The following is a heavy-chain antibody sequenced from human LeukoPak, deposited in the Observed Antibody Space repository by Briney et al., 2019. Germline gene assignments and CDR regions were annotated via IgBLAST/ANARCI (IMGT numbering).Heavy chain of an antibody. Sequence: SETLSLTCAVYGGSFSGYYWSWIRQPPGKGLEWIGEINHSGSTNYNPSLKSRVTISVDTSKNQFSLKLSSVTAADTAVYYCARRGRVVPAAMGYYYGSGRSYYFDYWGQGTLVTVSS. J-gene: IGHJ4*02. CDR3: ARRGRVVPAAMGYYYGSGRSYYFDY. CDR2: INHSGST. CDR1: GGSFSGYY. V-gene: IGHV4-34*01. D-gene: IGHD3-10*01.